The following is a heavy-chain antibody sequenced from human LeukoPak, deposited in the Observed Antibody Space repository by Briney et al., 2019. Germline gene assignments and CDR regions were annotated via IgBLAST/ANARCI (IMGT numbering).Heavy chain of an antibody. Sequence: PEGSLRLSCAASGFTFSSYAMSWVRQAPGKGLEWVSAISGSGGSTYYSDSVKGRFTISRDNSKNTLYLQMNSLRAEDTAVDYCAKDQAITRDWGQGTLVTVSS. J-gene: IGHJ4*02. CDR1: GFTFSSYA. D-gene: IGHD5-12*01. V-gene: IGHV3-23*01. CDR3: AKDQAITRD. CDR2: ISGSGGST.